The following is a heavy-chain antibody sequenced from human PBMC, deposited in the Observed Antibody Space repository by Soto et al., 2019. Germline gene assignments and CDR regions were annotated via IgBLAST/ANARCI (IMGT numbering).Heavy chain of an antibody. D-gene: IGHD1-1*01. V-gene: IGHV6-1*01. CDR3: ASQRTGAGAMWYYGMDV. J-gene: IGHJ6*02. CDR1: GDSVSSKSAA. CDR2: TYYRSKWSN. Sequence: QVQLQQSGPGLVKTSQTLSLTCAISGDSVSSKSAAWHWIRQSPSRGLEWLGWTYYRSKWSNDYAVSVKSRMTINPDTSKNQLSLQLNSVTPEDTAVYYCASQRTGAGAMWYYGMDVWGQGTTVTVSS.